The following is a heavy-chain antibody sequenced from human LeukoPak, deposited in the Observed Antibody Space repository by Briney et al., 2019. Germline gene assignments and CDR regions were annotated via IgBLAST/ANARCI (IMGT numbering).Heavy chain of an antibody. V-gene: IGHV4-39*07. CDR1: GGSISSGGYY. Sequence: SETLSLTCTVSGGSISSGGYYWSWIRQPPGTGLEWIGEINHSGSTNYNPSLKSRVTISVDTSKNQFSLKLSSVTAADTAVYYCARRSLQGRNTVWFDPWGQGTLVTVSS. D-gene: IGHD2/OR15-2a*01. CDR2: INHSGST. J-gene: IGHJ5*02. CDR3: ARRSLQGRNTVWFDP.